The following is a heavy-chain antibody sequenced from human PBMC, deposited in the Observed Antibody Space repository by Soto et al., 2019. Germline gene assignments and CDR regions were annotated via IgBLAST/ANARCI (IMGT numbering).Heavy chain of an antibody. CDR1: GFTFSSYW. CDR2: INSGGSST. V-gene: IGHV3-74*01. D-gene: IGHD6-6*01. CDR3: AVPYLYSSSTFDI. J-gene: IGHJ3*02. Sequence: EVQLVESGGGLVQPGGSLRLSCAASGFTFSSYWMHWVRQAPGKGLVWVSRINSGGSSTSYADSVKGRFTISRDNAKNTLYLQMNSPGAEDTAVYYCAVPYLYSSSTFDIWGQGTMVTVSS.